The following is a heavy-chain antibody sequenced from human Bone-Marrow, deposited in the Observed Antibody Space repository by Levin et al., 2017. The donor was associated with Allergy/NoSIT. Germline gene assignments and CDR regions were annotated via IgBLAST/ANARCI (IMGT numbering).Heavy chain of an antibody. CDR3: ARVKDGMDV. Sequence: LSLTCAASGFTISSNYMSWVRQAPGKGLEWVSVIYSGGSTYYADSVKGRFTISRDNSKNTLYLQMNSLRAEDTAVYYCARVKDGMDVWGQGTTVTVSS. CDR1: GFTISSNY. CDR2: IYSGGST. V-gene: IGHV3-53*01. J-gene: IGHJ6*02.